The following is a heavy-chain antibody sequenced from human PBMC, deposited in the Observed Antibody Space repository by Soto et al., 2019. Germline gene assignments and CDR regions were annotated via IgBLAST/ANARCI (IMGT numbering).Heavy chain of an antibody. D-gene: IGHD3-22*01. V-gene: IGHV1-18*01. CDR2: ISAYNGNT. J-gene: IGHJ3*02. CDR3: ARDESITMIVVVNDAFDI. CDR1: VYTFTSYG. Sequence: GASVKVSCKASVYTFTSYGSSWVRQAHGQGLEWMGWISAYNGNTNYAQKLQGRVTMTTDTSTSTAYMELRSLRSDDTAVYYCARDESITMIVVVNDAFDIWGQGTMVTVSS.